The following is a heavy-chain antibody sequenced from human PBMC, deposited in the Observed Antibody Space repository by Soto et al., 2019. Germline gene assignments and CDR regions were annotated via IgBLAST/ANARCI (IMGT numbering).Heavy chain of an antibody. J-gene: IGHJ4*02. CDR3: AREGTYYYGSGSYYNSYPPLY. Sequence: PGGSLRLSCAASGFTFSSYGMHWVRRAPGKGLEWVAVIWYDGSNKYYADSVKGRFTISRDNSKNTLYLQMNSLRAEDTAVYYCAREGTYYYGSGSYYNSYPPLYWGQGTLVTVSS. CDR2: IWYDGSNK. D-gene: IGHD3-10*01. CDR1: GFTFSSYG. V-gene: IGHV3-33*01.